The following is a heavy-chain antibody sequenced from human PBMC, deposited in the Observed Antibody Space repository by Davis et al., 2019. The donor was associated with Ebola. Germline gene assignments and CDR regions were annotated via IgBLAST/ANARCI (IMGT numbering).Heavy chain of an antibody. V-gene: IGHV1-18*01. CDR3: ARGSFGDYMFDH. D-gene: IGHD4-17*01. CDR2: ITTYNGNT. J-gene: IGHJ4*02. CDR1: GYTFTTYG. Sequence: AASVQVSCKSSGYTFTTYGISWVRQAPGQGLEWVGSITTYNGNTYYAQKFQGRVILTTDTSTSTAYMDVRSLRSDDSAVYYCARGSFGDYMFDHWGQGTLVTVSS.